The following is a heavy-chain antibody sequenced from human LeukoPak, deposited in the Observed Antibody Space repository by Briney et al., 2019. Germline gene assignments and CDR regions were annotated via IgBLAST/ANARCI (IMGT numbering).Heavy chain of an antibody. CDR1: GFTLSSHW. Sequence: GGSLRLSCAASGFTLSSHWMHWVRQAPRKGLVWVSSINSYGSTTNYAHSVKGRFTISRDNAENTLYLQMNSLRVEDTAVYYCTRRVSATRWFDPWGQGTLVTVSS. D-gene: IGHD2-15*01. V-gene: IGHV3-74*01. J-gene: IGHJ5*02. CDR3: TRRVSATRWFDP. CDR2: INSYGSTT.